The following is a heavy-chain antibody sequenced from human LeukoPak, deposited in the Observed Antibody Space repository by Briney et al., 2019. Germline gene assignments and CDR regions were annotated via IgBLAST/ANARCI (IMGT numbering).Heavy chain of an antibody. V-gene: IGHV3-23*01. CDR2: ISGGGGST. J-gene: IGHJ4*02. CDR1: GFTFSSYA. Sequence: GGSLRLSCAASGFTFSSYAMSWVRQAPGKGLEWVSSISGGGGSTYYADSVQGRFTISRDNSNNSLYLQMNSLRAEDTAVYYCARAPGPFDLWGQGTLVTVSS. D-gene: IGHD3-10*01. CDR3: ARAPGPFDL.